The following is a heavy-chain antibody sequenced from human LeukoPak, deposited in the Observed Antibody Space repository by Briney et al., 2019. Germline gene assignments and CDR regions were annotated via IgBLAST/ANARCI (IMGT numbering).Heavy chain of an antibody. D-gene: IGHD3-16*01. CDR2: IYLGDSDT. V-gene: IGHV5-51*01. J-gene: IGHJ6*02. Sequence: GESLKISCKGSGYSFTSYWIGWVRQMPGKGLEWMGIIYLGDSDTRYSPSFQGQVTISADKSISTAYLQWSSLKASDTAMYYCARSLFVWPYYYGMDVWGQGTTVTVSS. CDR1: GYSFTSYW. CDR3: ARSLFVWPYYYGMDV.